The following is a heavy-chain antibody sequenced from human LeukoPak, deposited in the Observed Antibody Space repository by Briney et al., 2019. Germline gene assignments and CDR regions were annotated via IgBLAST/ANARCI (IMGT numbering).Heavy chain of an antibody. D-gene: IGHD5-12*01. CDR1: GFTFSSYA. Sequence: QPGGSLRLSCAASGFTFSSYAMSWVRQAPGKGLEWVSAISGSGGSTYYADSVKGRFTISRDNAKNSLYLQMNSLRAEDTALYYCAKDRGGYDWDYFDYWGQGTLVTVSS. CDR2: ISGSGGST. J-gene: IGHJ4*02. V-gene: IGHV3-23*01. CDR3: AKDRGGYDWDYFDY.